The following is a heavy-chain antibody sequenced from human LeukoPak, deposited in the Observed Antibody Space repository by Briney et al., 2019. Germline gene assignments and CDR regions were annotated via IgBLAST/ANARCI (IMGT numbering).Heavy chain of an antibody. CDR1: GGSFSGYY. V-gene: IGHV4-34*01. Sequence: SETLSLTCAVYGGSFSGYYWSWIRQPPGKGLEWIGEINHSGSTNYNPSLKSRVTISVDTSKNQFSLKLSSVTAADTAVYYCHARIKHYGSGSYYYFDYWGQGTLVTVSS. J-gene: IGHJ4*02. D-gene: IGHD3-10*01. CDR2: INHSGST. CDR3: HARIKHYGSGSYYYFDY.